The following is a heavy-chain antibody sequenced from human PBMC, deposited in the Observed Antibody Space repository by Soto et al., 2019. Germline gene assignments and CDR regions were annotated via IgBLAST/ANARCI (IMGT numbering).Heavy chain of an antibody. CDR2: IYYSGST. CDR1: GGSISSSSYY. D-gene: IGHD6-13*01. Sequence: SETLSLTCTVSGGSISSSSYYWGWIRQPPGKGLEWIGSIYYSGSTYYNPSLKSRVTISVDTSKNQFSLKLSSVTAADTAVYYCARHSAAAGTRLRWFDPWGQGTLVTVSS. J-gene: IGHJ5*02. CDR3: ARHSAAAGTRLRWFDP. V-gene: IGHV4-39*01.